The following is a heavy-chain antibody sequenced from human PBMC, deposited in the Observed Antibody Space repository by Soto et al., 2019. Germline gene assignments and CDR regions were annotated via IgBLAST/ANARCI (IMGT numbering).Heavy chain of an antibody. CDR3: AAPREMYGSSSPYYYYGMDV. J-gene: IGHJ6*02. D-gene: IGHD6-6*01. Sequence: GGSLRLSCAASGFTFSSYAMSWVRQAPGKGLEWVSAISGSGGSTYYADSVKGRFTISRDKSKNTLYLQMNSLRAEDTAVYYCAAPREMYGSSSPYYYYGMDVWGQGTTVTVSS. CDR1: GFTFSSYA. CDR2: ISGSGGST. V-gene: IGHV3-23*01.